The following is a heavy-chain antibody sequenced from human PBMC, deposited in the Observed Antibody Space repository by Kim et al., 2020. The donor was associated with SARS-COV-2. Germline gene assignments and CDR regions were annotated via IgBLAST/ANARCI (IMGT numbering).Heavy chain of an antibody. CDR2: T. D-gene: IGHD3-22*01. J-gene: IGHJ3*02. CDR3: ARQTMTEAFDI. Sequence: TNYNPSLKSRVTISVDTSKNQFSLKLSSVTAADTAVYYCARQTMTEAFDIWGQGTMVTVSS. V-gene: IGHV4-61*07.